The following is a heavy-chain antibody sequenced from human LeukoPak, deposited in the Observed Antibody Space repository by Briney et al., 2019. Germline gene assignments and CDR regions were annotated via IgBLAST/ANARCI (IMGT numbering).Heavy chain of an antibody. CDR3: ARGGTIFGVVIMEKNWFDP. V-gene: IGHV1-69*02. Sequence: ASVKVSCKASGGTFSSYTISWVRQAPGQGLEWMGRIIPILGIANYAQKFQGRVTITADKSTSTAYMELSSLRSEDTAVYYCARGGTIFGVVIMEKNWFDPWGQGTLVTVSS. CDR2: IIPILGIA. J-gene: IGHJ5*02. D-gene: IGHD3-3*01. CDR1: GGTFSSYT.